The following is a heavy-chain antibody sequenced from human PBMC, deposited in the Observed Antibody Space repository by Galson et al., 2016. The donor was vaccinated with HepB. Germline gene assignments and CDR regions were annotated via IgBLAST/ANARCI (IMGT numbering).Heavy chain of an antibody. V-gene: IGHV3-7*04. CDR3: ARAYQYTLDY. D-gene: IGHD1-1*01. CDR1: ELTFSRFW. Sequence: SLRLSCAASELTFSRFWTTWVRQAPGKGLEWVANINQDGSEKHYLDSVRGRFTISRDNAKNSLYLQMNSLRAEDTAVYFCARAYQYTLDYWGQGTLVTVSS. CDR2: INQDGSEK. J-gene: IGHJ4*02.